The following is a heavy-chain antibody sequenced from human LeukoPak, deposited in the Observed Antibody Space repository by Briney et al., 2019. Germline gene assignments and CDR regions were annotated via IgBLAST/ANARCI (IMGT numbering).Heavy chain of an antibody. V-gene: IGHV3-23*01. D-gene: IGHD5-18*01. Sequence: GDSVRLSCAASGFTFSSYAMSGVPQPPGRGLECVSSISRSGGSTYYAPPVRSLFPISRDNAKNTLYVQINSLRAEDTVVYYCASASAADTGMVYLDYWGQGTLVTVSS. CDR1: GFTFSSYA. CDR3: ASASAADTGMVYLDY. CDR2: ISRSGGST. J-gene: IGHJ4*02.